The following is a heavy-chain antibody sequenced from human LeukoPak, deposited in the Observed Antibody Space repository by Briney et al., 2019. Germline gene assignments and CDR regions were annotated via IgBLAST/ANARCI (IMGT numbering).Heavy chain of an antibody. CDR3: AKQFLTGTTRGYFDY. CDR2: ISTSGGST. CDR1: GFTFSSYA. Sequence: GGSLRLSCAASGFTFSSYAMSWVRQAPGKGLEWVSAISTSGGSTYYADSVKGRLTISRDNSKNTLYLQMNSLRAEDTAVYYCAKQFLTGTTRGYFDYWGQGTLVTVSS. V-gene: IGHV3-23*01. J-gene: IGHJ4*02. D-gene: IGHD1-20*01.